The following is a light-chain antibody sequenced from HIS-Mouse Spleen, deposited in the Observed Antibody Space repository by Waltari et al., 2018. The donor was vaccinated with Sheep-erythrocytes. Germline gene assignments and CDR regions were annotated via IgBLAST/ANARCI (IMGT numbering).Light chain of an antibody. CDR2: DVS. Sequence: QSALTQPASVSGSPGQSITIPCTGTSSDVGSYNFVPGYHQHPGKAPKLMIYDVSKRPSGVPDRFSGSKSGNTASLTISGLQAEDEADYYCCSYAGSYNHVFATGTKVTVL. CDR1: SSDVGSYNF. V-gene: IGLV2-11*01. CDR3: CSYAGSYNHV. J-gene: IGLJ1*01.